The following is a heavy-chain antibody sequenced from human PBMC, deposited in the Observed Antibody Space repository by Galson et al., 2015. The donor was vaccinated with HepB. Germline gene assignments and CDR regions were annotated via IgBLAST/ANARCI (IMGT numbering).Heavy chain of an antibody. CDR2: VNPNGGGT. Sequence: SVKVSCKASGYTFTYYYLHWVRQAPGQGLEWMGTVNPNGGGTAYPQKFQGRVTVTWDTSTSTVSMELSSLRSEDTAIYYCMREGISAAKHFDHWGEGTLVTVSS. J-gene: IGHJ4*02. V-gene: IGHV1-46*01. CDR3: MREGISAAKHFDH. D-gene: IGHD6-25*01. CDR1: GYTFTYYY.